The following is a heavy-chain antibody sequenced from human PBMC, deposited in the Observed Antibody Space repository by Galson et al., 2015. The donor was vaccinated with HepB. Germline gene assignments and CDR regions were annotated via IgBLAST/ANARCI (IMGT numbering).Heavy chain of an antibody. V-gene: IGHV3-7*03. CDR3: AWRNNMNV. J-gene: IGHJ6*04. Sequence: SLRLPCAAYSFTFGGFWMTWVHQAPGRGLEGVANIKYDGSEKNYVDSVKGRFAISRDNAKNSVSLQMNSLRAEDTAVYYCAWRNNMNVWGKGTTVIVSS. CDR2: IKYDGSEK. CDR1: SFTFGGFW.